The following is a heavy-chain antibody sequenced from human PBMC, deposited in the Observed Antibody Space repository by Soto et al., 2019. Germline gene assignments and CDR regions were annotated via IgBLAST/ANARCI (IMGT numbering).Heavy chain of an antibody. CDR3: AHIVVAGLGYYFDY. Sequence: QITLKESGPTLVKPTQTLTLTCTFSGFSLSSTRMAVGWIRQPPGKALEWLALIYWDDDKRYSPFLKSRLTNTKDTSKNQVVLTMSNMDPVDTARDYCAHIVVAGLGYYFDYWGQGTLVTVSS. V-gene: IGHV2-5*02. J-gene: IGHJ4*02. CDR2: IYWDDDK. D-gene: IGHD6-19*01. CDR1: GFSLSSTRMA.